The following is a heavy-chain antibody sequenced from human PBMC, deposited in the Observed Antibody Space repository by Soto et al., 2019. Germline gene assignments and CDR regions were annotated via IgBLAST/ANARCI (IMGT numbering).Heavy chain of an antibody. D-gene: IGHD2-2*03. V-gene: IGHV4-31*03. CDR2: IYYSGST. Sequence: QVQLQESGPGLVKPSQTLSLICTVSGYSISNGGHYWSWIRQHPGKGLEWLGYIYYSGSTYYNPSPKSRLYISSDTSQNPISPELSSVAAADTAVYYCAMDPTENRGPVDPWGQGTLVTVSS. J-gene: IGHJ5*02. CDR1: GYSISNGGHY. CDR3: AMDPTENRGPVDP.